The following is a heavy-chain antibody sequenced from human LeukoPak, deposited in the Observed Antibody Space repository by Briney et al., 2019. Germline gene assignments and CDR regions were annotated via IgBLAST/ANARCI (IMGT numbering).Heavy chain of an antibody. CDR1: GFTFSSYS. D-gene: IGHD1-26*01. V-gene: IGHV3-21*01. J-gene: IGHJ1*01. Sequence: KPGGSLRLSCAASGFTFSSYSMNWVRQAPGKGLEWVSSISSSSSYIYYADSVKGRFTISRDNAKNSLYLQMNSLRAEDTAVYYCARGGTGATFAEYFQHWGQGTLVTVSS. CDR3: ARGGTGATFAEYFQH. CDR2: ISSSSSYI.